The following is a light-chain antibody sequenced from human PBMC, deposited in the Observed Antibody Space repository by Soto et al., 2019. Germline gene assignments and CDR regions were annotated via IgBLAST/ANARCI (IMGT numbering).Light chain of an antibody. V-gene: IGLV2-14*01. J-gene: IGLJ1*01. CDR3: SSYTSISTYV. CDR2: DVT. Sequence: QSVLTQPASVSGSPGQSITISCTGTSSVVGGYNFVSWYQQHPDKAPKLMIYDVTNRPSGVSNHFSGSKSGNTASLTTSGLQAEDEADYYCSSYTSISTYVFGTGTKVTVL. CDR1: SSVVGGYNF.